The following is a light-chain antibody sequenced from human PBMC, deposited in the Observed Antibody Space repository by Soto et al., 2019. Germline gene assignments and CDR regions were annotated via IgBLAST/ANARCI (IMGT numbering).Light chain of an antibody. Sequence: EIVLTQSPGTLSLSPGERATLSCRASQSVSRNLAWYQQRSGQAPRLLIYGASSRAIHTPDRFSGSGSGTDFTLTISGLEPEDFAVYYCQHFGNSLWTFGQGTRWIS. CDR2: GAS. CDR3: QHFGNSLWT. J-gene: IGKJ1*01. V-gene: IGKV3-20*01. CDR1: QSVSRN.